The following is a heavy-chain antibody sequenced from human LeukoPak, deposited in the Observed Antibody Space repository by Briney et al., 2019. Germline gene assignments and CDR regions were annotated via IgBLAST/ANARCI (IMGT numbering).Heavy chain of an antibody. Sequence: GGSLRLSCAASGFTFRSFGFHWVRQAPGKGLEWVAVIWYDGSNKYYADSVKVRFTFYRDNSKNTVYLEMTSLRAEDTAVYYCTRAGQGSVLDYWGQGTLVTVSS. CDR3: TRAGQGSVLDY. CDR2: IWYDGSNK. J-gene: IGHJ4*02. CDR1: GFTFRSFG. D-gene: IGHD2-15*01. V-gene: IGHV3-33*01.